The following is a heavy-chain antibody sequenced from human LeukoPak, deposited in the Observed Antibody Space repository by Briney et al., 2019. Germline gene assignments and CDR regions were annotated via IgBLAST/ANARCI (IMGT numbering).Heavy chain of an antibody. V-gene: IGHV4-59*12. D-gene: IGHD2-2*01. J-gene: IGHJ6*02. CDR2: IYYSGST. CDR3: ARGTCSSTSCYAGPFYYYYYGMDV. Sequence: SETLSLTCTVSGGSISSYYWSWIRQPPGKGLEWIGYIYYSGSTNYNPSLKSRVTISVDTSKNQFSLKLSSVTAADTAVYYCARGTCSSTSCYAGPFYYYYYGMDVWGQGTTVTVSS. CDR1: GGSISSYY.